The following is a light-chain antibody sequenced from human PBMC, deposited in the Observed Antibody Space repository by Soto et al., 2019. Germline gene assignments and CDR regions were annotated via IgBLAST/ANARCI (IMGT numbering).Light chain of an antibody. V-gene: IGKV1-39*01. Sequence: DIQVTQSPSSLPASLGDRVTITCRASENIKNYLIWYQQKPGKAPKLLIYGASTLKTGVPSRFSGGGSGTDFTFTIGSLQPDDFATYYCAQIYTAQWTFGQGTRVDLK. CDR1: ENIKNY. J-gene: IGKJ1*01. CDR2: GAS. CDR3: AQIYTAQWT.